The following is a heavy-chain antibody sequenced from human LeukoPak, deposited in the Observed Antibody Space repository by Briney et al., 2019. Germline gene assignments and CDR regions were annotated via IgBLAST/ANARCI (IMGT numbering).Heavy chain of an antibody. V-gene: IGHV1-2*02. D-gene: IGHD6-6*01. CDR3: ARVLMQLGPLDY. CDR2: INPNSGGT. J-gene: IGHJ4*02. Sequence: ASVKVSCKASGYTFSGYYMHWVRQAPGQGLEWMGWINPNSGGTNYAQKFQGRVTMTRDTSISAPYMELSRLRSDDTAVYYCARVLMQLGPLDYWGQGTLVTVSS. CDR1: GYTFSGYY.